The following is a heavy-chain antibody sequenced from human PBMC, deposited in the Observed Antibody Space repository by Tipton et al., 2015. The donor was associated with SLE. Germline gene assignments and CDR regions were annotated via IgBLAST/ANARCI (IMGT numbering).Heavy chain of an antibody. Sequence: TLSLTCTVSGGSISSSSYYWGWIRQPPGKGLEWIGSIYYSGSTYNNPSLKSRVTISVDTSKNQFSLKLSSVTAADTAVYYCARGADNSGGWYVDYWGQGTLVTVSS. CDR1: GGSISSSSYY. V-gene: IGHV4-39*07. CDR3: ARGADNSGGWYVDY. D-gene: IGHD6-19*01. J-gene: IGHJ4*02. CDR2: IYYSGST.